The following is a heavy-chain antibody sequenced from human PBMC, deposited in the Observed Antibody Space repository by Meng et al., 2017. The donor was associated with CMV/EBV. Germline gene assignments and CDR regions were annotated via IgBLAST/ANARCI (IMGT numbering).Heavy chain of an antibody. D-gene: IGHD2-21*02. CDR1: GFTVSSNY. V-gene: IGHV3-66*02. J-gene: IGHJ6*02. CDR3: ASTARNYYYYGMDV. CDR2: IYSGGST. Sequence: GGSLRLSCAASGFTVSSNYMGWVRQAPGKGLEWVSVIYSGGSTYYADSVKGRFTISRDNSKNTLYLQMNSLRPEDTAVYYCASTARNYYYYGMDVWGQGTTVTVSS.